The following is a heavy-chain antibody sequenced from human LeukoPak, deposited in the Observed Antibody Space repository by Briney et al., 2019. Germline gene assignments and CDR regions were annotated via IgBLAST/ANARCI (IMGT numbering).Heavy chain of an antibody. Sequence: GGSLRLSCAASGFTFSSYSMNWVRQAPGKGLEWVSSISSSSSYIYYAGSVKGRFTISGDNAKNSLYLQMNSLRAEDTAVYYCAGLHYYDSSGYYYADYWGQGTLVTVSS. CDR1: GFTFSSYS. V-gene: IGHV3-21*01. J-gene: IGHJ4*02. CDR2: ISSSSSYI. D-gene: IGHD3-22*01. CDR3: AGLHYYDSSGYYYADY.